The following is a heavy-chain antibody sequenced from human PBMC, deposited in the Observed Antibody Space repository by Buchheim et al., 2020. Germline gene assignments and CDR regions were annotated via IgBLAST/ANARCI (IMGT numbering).Heavy chain of an antibody. J-gene: IGHJ4*02. Sequence: VKKPGASVKVSCKASGYTFTSYAMHWVRQAPGQRLEWMGWINAGNGNTKYSQKFQGRVTITRDTSASTAYMELSSLRSEDTAVYYCARAYEFLGWLPEKGSLDYWGQGTL. CDR2: INAGNGNT. CDR3: ARAYEFLGWLPEKGSLDY. V-gene: IGHV1-3*01. D-gene: IGHD3-3*01. CDR1: GYTFTSYA.